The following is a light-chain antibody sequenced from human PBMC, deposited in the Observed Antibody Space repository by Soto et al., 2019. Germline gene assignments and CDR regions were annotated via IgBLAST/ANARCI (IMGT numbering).Light chain of an antibody. V-gene: IGKV1-5*01. CDR2: DAS. CDR3: QQYYSYLWT. Sequence: DIQMTQSPSTLSASVGDRVTITCRASQSISSWLAWYQQKPGKAPKLLIYDASSLESGVPSRFSGSGSGTEFTLTISSLQPDDFATYYCQQYYSYLWTFGQGTKVDIK. J-gene: IGKJ1*01. CDR1: QSISSW.